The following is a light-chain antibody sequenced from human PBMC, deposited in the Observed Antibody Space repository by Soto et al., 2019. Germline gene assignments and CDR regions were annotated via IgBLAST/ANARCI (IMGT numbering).Light chain of an antibody. J-gene: IGKJ1*01. CDR2: GAS. CDR1: QSVSSN. CDR3: QQYDSSPTT. Sequence: EIVMTQSPGTLSVSPGERATLSCRASQSVSSNLAWYQQKPGQAPRLLIYGASTRATGIPARFSGRGSGTEFTLTISSLEPEDFAVYFCQQYDSSPTTFGQGTKVDIK. V-gene: IGKV3-15*01.